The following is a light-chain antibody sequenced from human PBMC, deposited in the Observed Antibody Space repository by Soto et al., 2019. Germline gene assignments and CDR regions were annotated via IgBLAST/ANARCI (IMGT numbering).Light chain of an antibody. J-gene: IGKJ2*01. CDR1: QGVSAY. CDR2: AAS. Sequence: DIQMTQSPSSLSASVGDRATITCRASQGVSAYLLWYQQRQGKAPKLLIYAASNWLTGVPARFSGSGSGTKFTLTISSLQSEDFADYYCHQYYKSPHTFGQGTKLETK. CDR3: HQYYKSPHT. V-gene: IGKV1-39*01.